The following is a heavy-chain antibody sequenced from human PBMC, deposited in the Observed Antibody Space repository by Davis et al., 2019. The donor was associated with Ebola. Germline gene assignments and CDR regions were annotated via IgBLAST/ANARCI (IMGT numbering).Heavy chain of an antibody. Sequence: SETLSLTCTVPGGSISSGDYYWSWIRQPPGKGLEWIGYIYYSGSTYYNPSLKSRVTISVDTSKNQFSLKLSSVTAADTAVYYCARMQVDTAMVPNPNFDYWGQGTLVTVSS. D-gene: IGHD5-18*01. CDR1: GGSISSGDYY. CDR2: IYYSGST. J-gene: IGHJ4*02. V-gene: IGHV4-30-4*01. CDR3: ARMQVDTAMVPNPNFDY.